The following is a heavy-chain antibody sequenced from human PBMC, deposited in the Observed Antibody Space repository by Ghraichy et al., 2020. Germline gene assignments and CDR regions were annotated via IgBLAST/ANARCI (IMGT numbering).Heavy chain of an antibody. D-gene: IGHD3-3*01. J-gene: IGHJ3*01. V-gene: IGHV4-39*02. Sequence: SETLSLTCNVSGGSISSGNYYWAWIRQSPEKGLEWIGSISYSGSTYYNPALKSRVTISEDTSNNHFSLKLTSVTAADTALYYCARPWSDDRGFEVWGPGTLVTVSS. CDR1: GGSISSGNYY. CDR3: ARPWSDDRGFEV. CDR2: ISYSGST.